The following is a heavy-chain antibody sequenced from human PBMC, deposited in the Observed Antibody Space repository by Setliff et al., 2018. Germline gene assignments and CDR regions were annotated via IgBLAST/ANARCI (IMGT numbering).Heavy chain of an antibody. Sequence: PGGSLRLSCAASGFTFSDYYMSWIRQAPGKGLEWVSYISSSGSTIYYADAVKGRFTISRDNAKNSLYLQMNSLRAEDTAVYYCARDLQYYYDSSPHHGDYWGQGTLVTVSS. CDR2: ISSSGSTI. J-gene: IGHJ4*02. V-gene: IGHV3-11*01. D-gene: IGHD3-22*01. CDR3: ARDLQYYYDSSPHHGDY. CDR1: GFTFSDYY.